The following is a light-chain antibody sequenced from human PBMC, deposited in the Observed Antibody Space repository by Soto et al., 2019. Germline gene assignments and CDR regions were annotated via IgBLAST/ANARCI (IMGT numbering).Light chain of an antibody. J-gene: IGKJ3*01. CDR1: QSVSSSY. Sequence: EIVLTQSPGTLSLSPGERATLSCRASQSVSSSYLAWYQQKVGQAPRLLIYGASSRTTGIPDRFSGSGSGTAFTLTISRLEPEDFAVYYCQQYVTSLFTFGPGTKVDIQ. V-gene: IGKV3-20*01. CDR3: QQYVTSLFT. CDR2: GAS.